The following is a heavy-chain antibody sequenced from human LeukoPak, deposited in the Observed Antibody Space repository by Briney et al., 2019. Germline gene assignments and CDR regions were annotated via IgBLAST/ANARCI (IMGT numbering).Heavy chain of an antibody. CDR1: GGSISSYY. Sequence: SETLSLTCTVSGGSISSYYWSWIRQPPGKGLEWIGYIYYSGSTNYNPSLKGRVTISVDTSKNQFSLKLSSVTAADTAVYYCASASLDCSSTSCYADWGQGTLVTVSS. D-gene: IGHD2-2*01. CDR2: IYYSGST. J-gene: IGHJ4*02. V-gene: IGHV4-59*01. CDR3: ASASLDCSSTSCYAD.